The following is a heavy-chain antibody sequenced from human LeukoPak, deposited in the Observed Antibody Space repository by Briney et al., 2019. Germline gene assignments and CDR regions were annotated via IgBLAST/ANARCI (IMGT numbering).Heavy chain of an antibody. CDR1: GGSISSGGYY. J-gene: IGHJ6*02. CDR3: ARDLGFGDPNYYGMDV. Sequence: SETLSLTCTVPGGSISSGGYYWSWIRQHPGKGLEWIGYIYYSGSTYYNPSLKSRVTTSVDTSKNQFSLKLSSVTAADTAVYYCARDLGFGDPNYYGMDVWGQGTTVTVSS. D-gene: IGHD3-10*01. CDR2: IYYSGST. V-gene: IGHV4-31*03.